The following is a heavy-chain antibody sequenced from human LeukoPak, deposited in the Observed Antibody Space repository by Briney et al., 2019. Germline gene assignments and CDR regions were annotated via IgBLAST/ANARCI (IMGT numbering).Heavy chain of an antibody. CDR1: GFIFSSYG. Sequence: GGSLRLSCAASGFIFSSYGMHWVRQAPGKGLEWVAVISYDGSNKYYADSVKGRFTISRDNSKNTLYLQMNSLRAEDTAVYYCAKVPSGIAVAEAYWGQGTLVTVSS. J-gene: IGHJ4*02. CDR2: ISYDGSNK. D-gene: IGHD6-19*01. CDR3: AKVPSGIAVAEAY. V-gene: IGHV3-30*18.